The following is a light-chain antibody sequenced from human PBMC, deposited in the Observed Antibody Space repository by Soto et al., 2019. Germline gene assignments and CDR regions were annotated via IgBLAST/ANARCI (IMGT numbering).Light chain of an antibody. V-gene: IGLV2-14*01. J-gene: IGLJ1*01. CDR2: EVS. CDR1: SSDVGGYNY. CDR3: SSFRSSSTLYV. Sequence: QSALTQPASVSASPGQSITISCTGTSSDVGGYNYVSWYQHHPGKAPKLMIYEVSNRPSGVSNRFSGSKSGNTASLTISGLQAEDEADYYCSSFRSSSTLYVFGTGTKVTVL.